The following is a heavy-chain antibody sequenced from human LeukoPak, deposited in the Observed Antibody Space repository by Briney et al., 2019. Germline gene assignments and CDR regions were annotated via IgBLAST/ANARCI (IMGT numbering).Heavy chain of an antibody. Sequence: ASVKVSCKSSGYTFSNYDINWVRQAPGQGLEWMGGIIPIFGTANYAQKFQGRVTITTDESTSTAYMELSSLRSEDTAVYYCARELVDTAIVDYWGQGTLVTVSS. CDR3: ARELVDTAIVDY. D-gene: IGHD5-18*01. J-gene: IGHJ4*02. V-gene: IGHV1-69*05. CDR1: GYTFSNYD. CDR2: IIPIFGTA.